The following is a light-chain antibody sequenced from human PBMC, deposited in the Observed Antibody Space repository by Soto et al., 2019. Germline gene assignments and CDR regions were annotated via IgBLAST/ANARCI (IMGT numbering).Light chain of an antibody. Sequence: EIVMTQSPATLSVSPGERATLSCRASQSVSSNLAWYQQKPGQAPRLLIYGASTRATGIPDKFSGSGSGTEFTLTISSLQSEDFAVFYCQQYKNWPLTFGGGTKVEIK. CDR1: QSVSSN. CDR2: GAS. V-gene: IGKV3-15*01. CDR3: QQYKNWPLT. J-gene: IGKJ4*01.